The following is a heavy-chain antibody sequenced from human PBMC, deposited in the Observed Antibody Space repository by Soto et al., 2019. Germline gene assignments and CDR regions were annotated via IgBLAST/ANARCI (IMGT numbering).Heavy chain of an antibody. D-gene: IGHD3-9*01. J-gene: IGHJ6*02. CDR3: ARNSLTGYYNYYYSMDV. CDR1: GYSFSSYW. Sequence: GESLKISCKSSGYSFSSYWIAWVRLMPGKGLEWMGSIYPDDSDTKYSPSFQGQVTISADKSISAAYLQWSSLKASDTAIYYCARNSLTGYYNYYYSMDVWGQGTPVTVSS. CDR2: IYPDDSDT. V-gene: IGHV5-51*01.